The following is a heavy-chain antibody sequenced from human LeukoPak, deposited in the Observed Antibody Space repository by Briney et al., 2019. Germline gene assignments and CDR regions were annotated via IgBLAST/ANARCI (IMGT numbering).Heavy chain of an antibody. CDR3: AKDQNYFDSTAYYGIDC. V-gene: IGHV1-2*02. CDR2: INPNSGAT. J-gene: IGHJ4*02. Sequence: ASVKVSCKASGYSFSAYYLHWVRQAPGQGLEWMGWINPNSGATNYAQKFHDTVTMTRDTSTSTVYMELTRLRSDDTGVYYCAKDQNYFDSTAYYGIDCWGQGTRVTVSS. D-gene: IGHD3-22*01. CDR1: GYSFSAYY.